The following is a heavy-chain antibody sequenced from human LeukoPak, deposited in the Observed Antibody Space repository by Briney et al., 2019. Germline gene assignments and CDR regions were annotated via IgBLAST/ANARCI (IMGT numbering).Heavy chain of an antibody. CDR1: GFTFSSYW. CDR2: IWRGGNYK. D-gene: IGHD6-19*01. CDR3: AIDPPDSGWAFWS. J-gene: IGHJ5*02. V-gene: IGHV3-33*08. Sequence: GGSLRLSCAASGFTFSSYWMHWVRQAPGKGLEWVAMIWRGGNYKYYADSVKGRFSISRDDSRSRLHLQMDSLRTEDTAVYYCAIDPPDSGWAFWSWGQGALVTVSS.